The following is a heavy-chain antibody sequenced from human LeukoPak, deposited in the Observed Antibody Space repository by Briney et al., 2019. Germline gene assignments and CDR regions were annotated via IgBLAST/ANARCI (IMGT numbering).Heavy chain of an antibody. Sequence: GMSLRLSCAASGVTLSPYGMHWVRQAPGKGLEWVAVISYEGGTQHYADSVKGRFIISRDNSKNTLYLQLNSLRPEDTALYYCARDGYCSSTGCSAYFFDSWGQGTLVTVSS. J-gene: IGHJ4*02. D-gene: IGHD2-2*03. CDR3: ARDGYCSSTGCSAYFFDS. CDR2: ISYEGGTQ. CDR1: GVTLSPYG. V-gene: IGHV3-30*03.